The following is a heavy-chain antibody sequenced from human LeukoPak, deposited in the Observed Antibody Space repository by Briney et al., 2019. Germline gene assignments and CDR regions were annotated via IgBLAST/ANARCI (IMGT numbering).Heavy chain of an antibody. CDR2: IIPIFGTA. D-gene: IGHD1-1*01. CDR1: GGTFSSYA. V-gene: IGHV1-69*05. J-gene: IGHJ4*02. Sequence: ASVKVSCKASGGTFSSYAISWVRQAPGQGLEWMGGIIPIFGTANYAQKFQGRVTITTDESTSTAYMELSSLRAEDTALYYCARGRQYNWNDVFDYWGQGTLVTVSS. CDR3: ARGRQYNWNDVFDY.